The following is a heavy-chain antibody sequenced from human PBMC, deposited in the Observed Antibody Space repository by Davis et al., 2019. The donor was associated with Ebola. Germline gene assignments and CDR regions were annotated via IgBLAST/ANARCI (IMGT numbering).Heavy chain of an antibody. CDR3: ARGKWFDP. CDR1: GYTFNGYG. V-gene: IGHV1-18*01. CDR2: ISAYSGRT. Sequence: ASVKVSCKASGYTFNGYGITWVRQAPGQGLEWVGWISAYSGRTNYAQRLQGRVTMTTDTPTSTAYMELRSLRFDDTAVYYCARGKWFDPWGQGTLVSVTS. J-gene: IGHJ5*02.